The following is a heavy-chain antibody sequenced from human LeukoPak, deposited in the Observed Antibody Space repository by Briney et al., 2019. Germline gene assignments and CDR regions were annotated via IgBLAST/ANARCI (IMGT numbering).Heavy chain of an antibody. CDR2: INHSGST. CDR3: ARGRRYSSSWSY. D-gene: IGHD6-13*01. CDR1: GGSFSGYY. Sequence: SETLSLTCAVYGGSFSGYYWSWIRQPPGKGLEWIGEINHSGSTNYNPSLKSRVTISVDTSKNQFSPKLSSVTAADTAVYYCARGRRYSSSWSYWGQGTLVTVSS. J-gene: IGHJ4*02. V-gene: IGHV4-34*01.